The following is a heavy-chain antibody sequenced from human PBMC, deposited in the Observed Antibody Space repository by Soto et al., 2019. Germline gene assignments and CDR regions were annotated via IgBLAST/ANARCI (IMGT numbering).Heavy chain of an antibody. V-gene: IGHV3-9*01. CDR2: ISWNSGSI. J-gene: IGHJ3*01. CDR1: GFAFVDYA. D-gene: IGHD3-9*01. CDR3: AKDTLRYDILTGYPS. Sequence: PGWCQRLSCAASGFAFVDYAMHWVRQAPGKGLEWVSGISWNSGSIGYADSVKGRFTISRDNAKNSLYLQMNSLRAEDTALYYCAKDTLRYDILTGYPSWRQGTMVTISS.